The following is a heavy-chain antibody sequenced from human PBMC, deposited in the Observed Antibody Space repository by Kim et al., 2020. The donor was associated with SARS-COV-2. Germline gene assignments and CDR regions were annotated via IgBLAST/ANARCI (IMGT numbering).Heavy chain of an antibody. Sequence: SETLSLTCTVSGGSISSSSYYWGWIRQPPGKGLEWIGSIYYSGSTYYNPSLKSRVTISVDTSKNQFSLKLSSVTAADTAVYYCARHAVAGATGYWFDSWGQGTLVTVSS. CDR1: GGSISSSSYY. CDR2: IYYSGST. CDR3: ARHAVAGATGYWFDS. D-gene: IGHD6-19*01. V-gene: IGHV4-39*01. J-gene: IGHJ5*01.